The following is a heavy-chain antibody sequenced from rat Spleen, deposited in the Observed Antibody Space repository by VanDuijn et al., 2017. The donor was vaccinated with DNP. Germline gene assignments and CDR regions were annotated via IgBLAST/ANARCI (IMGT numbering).Heavy chain of an antibody. V-gene: IGHV5-7*01. D-gene: IGHD1-11*01. CDR1: GFIFSNYN. CDR3: ATRGIYGGYDY. CDR2: IIYDGSST. J-gene: IGHJ2*01. Sequence: EVQLVESGGGLVQPGRSLNLSCAASGFIFSNYNMAWVRQAPKKGLEWVATIIYDGSSTYYGDSVKGRFTISRDNAKSTLYLQMDSLRSEDTATYYCATRGIYGGYDYWGQGVMVTVSS.